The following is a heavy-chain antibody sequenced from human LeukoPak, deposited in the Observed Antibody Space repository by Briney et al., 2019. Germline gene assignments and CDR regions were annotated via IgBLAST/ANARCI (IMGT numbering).Heavy chain of an antibody. CDR3: AKDRRSGYYYSYVY. CDR2: ISGSGGST. D-gene: IGHD3-22*01. J-gene: IGHJ4*02. CDR1: GFTFSSYS. V-gene: IGHV3-23*01. Sequence: GGSLRLSCAASGFTFSSYSMNWVRQAPGKGLEWVSAISGSGGSTYYADSVKGRFTISRDNSKNTLYLQMNSLRAEDTAVYYCAKDRRSGYYYSYVYWGQGTLVTVSS.